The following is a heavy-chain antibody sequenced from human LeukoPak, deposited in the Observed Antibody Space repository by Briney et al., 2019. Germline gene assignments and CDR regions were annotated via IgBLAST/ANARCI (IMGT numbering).Heavy chain of an antibody. D-gene: IGHD2-8*01. J-gene: IGHJ4*02. CDR2: ISAYNGNT. Sequence: ASVKVSCKASGYIFTNYGISRVRQAPGQGLEWMGWISAYNGNTNYAQKLQGRVTMSTDTSTNTAYMELRSLRSDDTAVYYCVRDNDGDSDYWGQGTLVTVSS. CDR3: VRDNDGDSDY. CDR1: GYIFTNYG. V-gene: IGHV1-18*01.